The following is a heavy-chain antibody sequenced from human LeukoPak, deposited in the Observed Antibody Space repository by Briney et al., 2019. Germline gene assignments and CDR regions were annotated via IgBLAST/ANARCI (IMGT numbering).Heavy chain of an antibody. CDR3: AKGITYSSGWNFDY. CDR1: GFTFSSYA. Sequence: QAGGSLRLSCAASGFTFSSYAMSWVRQAPGKGLEWVSAISGSGGSTYYADSVKGRFTISRDNSKNTQYLQMNSLRAEDTAVYYCAKGITYSSGWNFDYWGQGTLVTVSS. CDR2: ISGSGGST. D-gene: IGHD6-19*01. V-gene: IGHV3-23*01. J-gene: IGHJ4*02.